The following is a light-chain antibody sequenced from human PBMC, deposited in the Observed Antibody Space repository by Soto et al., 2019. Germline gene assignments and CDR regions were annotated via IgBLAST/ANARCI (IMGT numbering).Light chain of an antibody. J-gene: IGKJ3*01. Sequence: DIPMTQSPSSLSASVGDRVTITCRTSQSISNYLNWYQQTPGKAPKLLIYAASSLQSGVPSRFSGSGSGTDFTLTISTLQPEDFATYYCQQSFGTPFTFGPGTNVDIK. V-gene: IGKV1-39*01. CDR3: QQSFGTPFT. CDR1: QSISNY. CDR2: AAS.